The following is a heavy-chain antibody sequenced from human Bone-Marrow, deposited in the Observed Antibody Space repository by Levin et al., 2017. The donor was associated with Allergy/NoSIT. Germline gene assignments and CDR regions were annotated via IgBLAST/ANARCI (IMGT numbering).Heavy chain of an antibody. D-gene: IGHD1-1*01. CDR1: GLTVSSTY. J-gene: IGHJ1*01. Sequence: GESLKISCVASGLTVSSTYMTWVRQAPGKGLQWVSILYGGGLTYYADSVKGRFTISRDNSKNTLFLQMNSLTLEDTAIYYCATTRDSYQYFQHWGQGTLVTVSS. CDR3: ATTRDSYQYFQH. CDR2: LYGGGLT. V-gene: IGHV3-53*01.